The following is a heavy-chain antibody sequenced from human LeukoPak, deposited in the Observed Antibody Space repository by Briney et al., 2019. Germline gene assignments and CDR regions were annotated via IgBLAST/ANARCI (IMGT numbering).Heavy chain of an antibody. V-gene: IGHV3-23*01. CDR3: AKGRSGYYYDSSGYYLFDY. J-gene: IGHJ4*02. Sequence: GGSLRLSCVASGFTFRNYAMSWVRQAPGKGLEWVSLISGSGGSTYYADSVKGRFTISRDNSKNTLYLQMNSLRAEDTAVYYCAKGRSGYYYDSSGYYLFDYWGQGTLVTVSS. CDR1: GFTFRNYA. CDR2: ISGSGGST. D-gene: IGHD3-22*01.